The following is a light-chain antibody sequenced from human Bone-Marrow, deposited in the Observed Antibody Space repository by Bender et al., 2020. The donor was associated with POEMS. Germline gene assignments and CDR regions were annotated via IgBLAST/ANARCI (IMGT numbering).Light chain of an antibody. V-gene: IGLV1-36*01. CDR2: YDD. Sequence: QSVVTQPPSLSEAPRQRVTILGSVSISNIGNHGVNWYQQLPVEAPKLLIYYDDLLTPGVSDRFSASKSGTSSSLAISELQSEDEALYYCSAWDDSVSGWVFGGGTKLTVL. J-gene: IGLJ3*02. CDR1: ISNIGNHG. CDR3: SAWDDSVSGWV.